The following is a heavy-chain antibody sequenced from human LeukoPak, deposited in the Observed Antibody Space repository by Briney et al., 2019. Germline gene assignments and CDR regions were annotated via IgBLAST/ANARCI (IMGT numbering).Heavy chain of an antibody. Sequence: SETLSLTCTVSGGSISSYYWSWIRQPAGKGLEWIGRIYTSGSTNYNPSLKSRVTMSVDTSKNQFSLKLSSVTAADTAVYYCARDHYDFWSGTRGYFDYWGQGTLVTVSS. CDR3: ARDHYDFWSGTRGYFDY. D-gene: IGHD3-3*01. V-gene: IGHV4-4*07. J-gene: IGHJ4*02. CDR2: IYTSGST. CDR1: GGSISSYY.